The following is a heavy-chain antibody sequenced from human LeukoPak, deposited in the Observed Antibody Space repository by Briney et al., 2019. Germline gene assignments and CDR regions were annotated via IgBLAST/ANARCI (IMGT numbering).Heavy chain of an antibody. CDR3: ARVGSLYDFWSGQYYRYYYIDV. CDR1: GFTFSDYW. D-gene: IGHD3-3*01. J-gene: IGHJ6*03. Sequence: GGSLRLSCEASGFTFSDYWMHWVRHAPGKGLVWVSRINSDGRSTTYADSVKGRFTVSRDNAKNTLYLQMNSLRAEDTAMYFCARVGSLYDFWSGQYYRYYYIDVWGKGTTVIVSS. CDR2: INSDGRST. V-gene: IGHV3-74*01.